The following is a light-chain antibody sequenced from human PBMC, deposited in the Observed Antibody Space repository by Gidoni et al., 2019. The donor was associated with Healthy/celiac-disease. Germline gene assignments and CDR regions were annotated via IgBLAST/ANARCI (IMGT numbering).Light chain of an antibody. J-gene: IGKJ1*01. CDR1: QSISSW. CDR2: DAS. V-gene: IGKV1-5*01. CDR3: QQYNSYSPWT. Sequence: DIQMTQSPSTLSASVGDRVTITCRASQSISSWLAWYQQKPGKAPKLLIYDASSLESGVPSRFSGSGSGTEFTRTISSLQPDDFATYYCQQYNSYSPWTFXXXTKVEIK.